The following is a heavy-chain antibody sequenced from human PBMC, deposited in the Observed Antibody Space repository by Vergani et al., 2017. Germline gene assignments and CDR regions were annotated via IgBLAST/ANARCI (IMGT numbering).Heavy chain of an antibody. CDR2: INPNSGGT. D-gene: IGHD2-2*01. V-gene: IGHV1-2*02. J-gene: IGHJ5*02. CDR1: GYTFTGYY. CDR3: ARDQSMVXCSSTSCFEGWFDP. Sequence: QVQLVQSGAEVKKPGASVEVSCKASGYTFTGYYMQWVRQAPGQGLEWMGWINPNSGGTKYAQKFLGRVTMTRDTSISTAYMELSRLRSDDTAVYYCARDQSMVXCSSTSCFEGWFDPWGQGTLVTVSS.